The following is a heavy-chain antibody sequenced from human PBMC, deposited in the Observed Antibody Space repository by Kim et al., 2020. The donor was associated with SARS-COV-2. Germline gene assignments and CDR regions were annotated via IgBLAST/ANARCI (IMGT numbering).Heavy chain of an antibody. CDR3: APRRWLDP. J-gene: IGHJ5*02. V-gene: IGHV3-23*01. Sequence: EDKTYYAPSVNGRFTISRDNSKNTLYLQMNSLGADDTAIYYCAPRRWLDPWGQGTLVTVSS. CDR2: EDKT.